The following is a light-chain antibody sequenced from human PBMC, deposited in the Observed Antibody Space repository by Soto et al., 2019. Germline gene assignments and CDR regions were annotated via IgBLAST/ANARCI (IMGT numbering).Light chain of an antibody. CDR3: QQYNNWPPA. CDR1: QSVSSN. J-gene: IGKJ1*01. CDR2: GAS. Sequence: EIVMTQSPATLSVSPGERATLSCRASQSVSSNLAWYQQKPGQAPRLLIYGASTRATGIPARFSGSGSGTEFTLTLSSRQSEDFAVYYCQQYNNWPPAFGQGTNVEI. V-gene: IGKV3-15*01.